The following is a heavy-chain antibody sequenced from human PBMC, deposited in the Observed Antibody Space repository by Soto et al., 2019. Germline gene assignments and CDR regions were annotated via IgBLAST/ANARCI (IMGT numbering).Heavy chain of an antibody. V-gene: IGHV3-23*01. D-gene: IGHD3-22*01. CDR1: GFTFSSYA. CDR2: ISGSGGNI. CDR3: AKDSPYYYDSSDSVGAFDI. Sequence: EVQLLESGGGLVQPGGSLRLSCAASGFTFSSYAMSWVRQAPGKGLEWVSGISGSGGNINYADSVKSRFTISRDNSKNTLYLQMNSLRAEDTAVYYCAKDSPYYYDSSDSVGAFDIWGQGTMVTVS. J-gene: IGHJ3*02.